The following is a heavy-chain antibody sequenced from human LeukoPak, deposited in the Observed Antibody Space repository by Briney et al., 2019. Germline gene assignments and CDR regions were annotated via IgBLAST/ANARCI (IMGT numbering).Heavy chain of an antibody. D-gene: IGHD3-10*01. CDR3: GRLIRRGHYAMDV. V-gene: IGHV4-59*01. CDR2: MHYSGNT. J-gene: IGHJ6*02. Sequence: PSETLSLTCTVSDDSISTAYWSWIRQSPGKGLEWIAYMHYSGNTKYNSSLKSRATISLDTSKNQFSLKLTSVTAADTAVYYCGRLIRRGHYAMDVWGQGTMVTVSS. CDR1: DDSISTAY.